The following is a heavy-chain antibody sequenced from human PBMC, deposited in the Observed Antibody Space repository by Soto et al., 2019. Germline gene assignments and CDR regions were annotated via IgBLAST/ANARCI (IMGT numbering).Heavy chain of an antibody. Sequence: QVQLQESGPGLVKPSQTLSLTCTVSGGSLKSGGYYWSWIRQHPGRGLEWIGYIYYTGRTYYNPSLESRLTFSGETSQNKFSLKLSSVTPADTAVYYGARAGTSNNNCFDLWGRGTMVTVSS. CDR3: ARAGTSNNNCFDL. V-gene: IGHV4-31*02. J-gene: IGHJ5*02. D-gene: IGHD2-2*01. CDR1: GGSLKSGGYY. CDR2: IYYTGRT.